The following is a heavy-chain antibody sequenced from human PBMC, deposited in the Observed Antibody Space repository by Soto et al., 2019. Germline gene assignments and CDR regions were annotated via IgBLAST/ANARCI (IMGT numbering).Heavy chain of an antibody. Sequence: SEILSLTCTVSGGSISSYYWSWIRQPPGKGLEWIGYIYYSGSANYNPSLKSRVTISVDTSKNQFSLKLSSVTAADTAVYYCARQDSYEGYYFDYWGQGTLVTVSS. CDR3: ARQDSYEGYYFDY. D-gene: IGHD5-18*01. J-gene: IGHJ4*02. CDR2: IYYSGSA. CDR1: GGSISSYY. V-gene: IGHV4-59*01.